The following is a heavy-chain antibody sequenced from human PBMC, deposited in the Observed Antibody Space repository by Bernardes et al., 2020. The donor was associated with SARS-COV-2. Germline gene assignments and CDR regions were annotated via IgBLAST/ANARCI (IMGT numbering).Heavy chain of an antibody. CDR2: ISAYNGST. CDR1: GYTFTAYV. J-gene: IGHJ4*02. Sequence: ASVKVSCKTSGYTFTAYVIIWVRQAPGQGLESMGWISAYNGSTTYAQNFQGRVTMTTDTSTSTAYMELRSLRSDDTAVYYCARALISDCSGGSCYPDYGDYFDYWGQGTLLNVSS. CDR3: ARALISDCSGGSCYPDYGDYFDY. D-gene: IGHD2-15*01. V-gene: IGHV1-18*01.